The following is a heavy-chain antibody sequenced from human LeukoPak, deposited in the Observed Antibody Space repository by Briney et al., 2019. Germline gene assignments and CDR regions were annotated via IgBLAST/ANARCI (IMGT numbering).Heavy chain of an antibody. CDR2: ISSSSSYI. V-gene: IGHV3-21*04. Sequence: PGGSLRLSCAASGFTFSSYSMNWVRQAPGKGLEWVSSISSSSSYIYYADSVKGRFTISRDNSKNTLYLQMNSLRAEDTAVYYCAKDPDIVVVVAATYGYWGQGTLVTVSS. CDR1: GFTFSSYS. J-gene: IGHJ4*02. CDR3: AKDPDIVVVVAATYGY. D-gene: IGHD2-15*01.